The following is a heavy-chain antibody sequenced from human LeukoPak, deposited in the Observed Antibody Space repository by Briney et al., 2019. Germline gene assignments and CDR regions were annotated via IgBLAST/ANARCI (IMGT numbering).Heavy chain of an antibody. CDR2: ISAYNGNT. CDR3: AATGAPILFDY. V-gene: IGHV1-18*01. Sequence: ASVKVSCKASGYTFTNYGISWVRQAPGQGLEWMGWISAYNGNTNYAQNVQGRVTMTTDTSTSTAYMELRSLRSDDTAVYYCAATGAPILFDYWGQGTLVTVSS. D-gene: IGHD2-8*02. CDR1: GYTFTNYG. J-gene: IGHJ4*02.